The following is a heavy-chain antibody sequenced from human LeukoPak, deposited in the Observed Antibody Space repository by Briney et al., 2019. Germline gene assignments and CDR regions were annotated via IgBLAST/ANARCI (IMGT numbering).Heavy chain of an antibody. J-gene: IGHJ4*02. CDR1: GFTFSSYG. V-gene: IGHV3-23*01. CDR3: AKALGGYHFDY. D-gene: IGHD3-16*01. Sequence: GGSLRLSCAASGFTFSSYGMSWVRQAPGKGLAWVSSISGSGGNTYYADSVKGRFTISRDNSKNTLFLHMNSLRAEDTAVYYCAKALGGYHFDYWGQGTLVTVSS. CDR2: ISGSGGNT.